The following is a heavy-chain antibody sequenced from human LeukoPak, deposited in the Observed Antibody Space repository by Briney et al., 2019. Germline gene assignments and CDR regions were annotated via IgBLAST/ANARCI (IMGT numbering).Heavy chain of an antibody. V-gene: IGHV4-59*13. Sequence: PSETLSLTCSVSVGSITNYYWSWIRQPPGKGLEWIGYIFYSGSTNYNPSLKSRVTISVDTPKNHFSLKLSSVTAADTAVYYCARSRSGYSDLDYWGQGTLVTVSS. CDR3: ARSRSGYSDLDY. J-gene: IGHJ4*02. D-gene: IGHD3-22*01. CDR2: IFYSGST. CDR1: VGSITNYY.